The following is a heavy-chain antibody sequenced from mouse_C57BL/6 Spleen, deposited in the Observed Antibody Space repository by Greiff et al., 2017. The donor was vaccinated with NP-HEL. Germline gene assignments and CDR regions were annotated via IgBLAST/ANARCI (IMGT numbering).Heavy chain of an antibody. CDR3: ASHEEEDLLWWFAY. CDR2: FYPGSGSI. Sequence: VKLQESGAELVKPGASVKLSCKASGYTFTEYTIHWVKQRSGQGLEWIGWFYPGSGSIKYNEKFKDKATLTADKSSSTVYMELSRLTSEDSAVYFWASHEEEDLLWWFAYWGQGTLVTVSA. D-gene: IGHD2-1*01. CDR1: GYTFTEYT. J-gene: IGHJ3*01. V-gene: IGHV1-62-2*01.